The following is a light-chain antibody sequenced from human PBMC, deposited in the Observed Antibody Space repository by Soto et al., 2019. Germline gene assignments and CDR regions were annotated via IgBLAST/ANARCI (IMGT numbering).Light chain of an antibody. CDR3: QQFIVNLGT. V-gene: IGKV1-39*01. J-gene: IGKJ3*01. CDR2: AAS. CDR1: QSISNY. Sequence: DIQMTQSPSSLSASVGERVTITCRASQSISNYLNGGQQKPGKAPKLLIYAASSLPRGVPSRFSGSGSETAFTLTISCLQREDFATYYCQQFIVNLGTVGPGTKVDSK.